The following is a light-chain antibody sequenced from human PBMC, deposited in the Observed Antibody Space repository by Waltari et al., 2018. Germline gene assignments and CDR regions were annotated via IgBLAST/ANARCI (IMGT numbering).Light chain of an antibody. CDR3: QQYSGYSGI. Sequence: DIQMTQSPSTLSASVGDRVTITCRASQGISRWLAWYQQKPGKPPKVLIYDASSLGSGVPSRCSGSGSETEFTLVISNLQPDDVATYYCQQYSGYSGIFGGGTKVEIK. CDR2: DAS. J-gene: IGKJ4*01. V-gene: IGKV1-5*01. CDR1: QGISRW.